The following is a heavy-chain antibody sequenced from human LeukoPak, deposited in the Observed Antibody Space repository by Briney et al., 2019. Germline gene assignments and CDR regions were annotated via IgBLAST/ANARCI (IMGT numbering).Heavy chain of an antibody. CDR3: AREYVVPAAMWERWFDP. CDR1: GFTFSSYS. Sequence: GGSLRLSCAASGFTFSSYSMNWVRQAPGKGLEWVSSISSSSSYIYYADSVKGRFTISRDNAKNSLYLQMNSLRAEDTAVYYCAREYVVPAAMWERWFDPWGQGTLVTVSS. D-gene: IGHD2-2*01. CDR2: ISSSSSYI. J-gene: IGHJ5*02. V-gene: IGHV3-21*01.